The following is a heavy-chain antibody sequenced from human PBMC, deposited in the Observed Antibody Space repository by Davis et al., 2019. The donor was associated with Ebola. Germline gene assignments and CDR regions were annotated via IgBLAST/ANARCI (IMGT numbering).Heavy chain of an antibody. CDR2: ISPGSITI. CDR3: ARGRRRELSFFDS. Sequence: PGGSLRLPCTASGFILSDYYMSWIRQAPGKGLEWISHISPGSITIDYADSVKGRFTISRDNAKNSLSLQMDSLRVEDTAFYYCARGRRRELSFFDSWGQGTLVTVSS. D-gene: IGHD4-23*01. V-gene: IGHV3-11*01. CDR1: GFILSDYY. J-gene: IGHJ4*02.